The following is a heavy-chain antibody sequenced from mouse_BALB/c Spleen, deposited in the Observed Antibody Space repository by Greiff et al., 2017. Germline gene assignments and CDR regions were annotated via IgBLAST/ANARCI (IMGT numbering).Heavy chain of an antibody. D-gene: IGHD4-1*01. J-gene: IGHJ4*01. CDR2: ISSGSSTI. V-gene: IGHV5-17*02. CDR3: ARRTGTDYAMDY. Sequence: EVKLMESGGGLVQPGGSRKLSCAASGFTFSSFGMHWVRQAPEKGLEWVAYISSGSSTIYYADTVKGRFTISRDNPKNTLFLQMTSLRSEDTAMYYCARRTGTDYAMDYWGQGTSVTVSS. CDR1: GFTFSSFG.